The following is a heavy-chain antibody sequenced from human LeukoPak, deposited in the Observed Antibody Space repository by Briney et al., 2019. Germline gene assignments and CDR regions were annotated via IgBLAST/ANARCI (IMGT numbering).Heavy chain of an antibody. CDR3: ARARGYSYGITPNYFDY. CDR2: INPNGGGT. Sequence: ASVKVSCKASGYTFTGYYMHWVRQAPGQGLEWMGWINPNGGGTNYAQKFQGWVTMTRDTSISTAYMELSRLRSDDTAVYYCARARGYSYGITPNYFDYWGQGTLVTVSS. CDR1: GYTFTGYY. D-gene: IGHD5-18*01. V-gene: IGHV1-2*04. J-gene: IGHJ4*02.